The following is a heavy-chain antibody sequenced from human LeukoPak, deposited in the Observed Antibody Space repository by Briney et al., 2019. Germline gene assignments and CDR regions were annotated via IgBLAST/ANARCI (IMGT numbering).Heavy chain of an antibody. Sequence: SETLSLTCTVSGGSISSSSYYWGWIRQPPGKGLEWIGIIYYSGSTYYNPSLKSRLTISVDKSKNQFSLKLSSVTATDTAVYYCARRGYCSSTSCYEYWFDPWGQGTLVTVSS. CDR2: IYYSGST. J-gene: IGHJ5*02. V-gene: IGHV4-39*01. CDR1: GGSISSSSYY. D-gene: IGHD2-2*01. CDR3: ARRGYCSSTSCYEYWFDP.